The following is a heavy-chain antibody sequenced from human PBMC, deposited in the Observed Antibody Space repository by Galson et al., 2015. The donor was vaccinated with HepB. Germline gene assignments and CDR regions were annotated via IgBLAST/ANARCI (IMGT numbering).Heavy chain of an antibody. J-gene: IGHJ6*03. CDR1: GFRFSSYS. D-gene: IGHD1-14*01. CDR3: SRNPLKYQAYHHYYYMDV. V-gene: IGHV3-48*01. Sequence: SLRLSCAGFGFRFSSYSMNWVRQAPGKGLEWISYISVISSTTYYADSVRGRFTISRDNAKNSLYLQMDSLGADDTAVYYCSRNPLKYQAYHHYYYMDVWGKGTTVTVSS. CDR2: ISVISSTT.